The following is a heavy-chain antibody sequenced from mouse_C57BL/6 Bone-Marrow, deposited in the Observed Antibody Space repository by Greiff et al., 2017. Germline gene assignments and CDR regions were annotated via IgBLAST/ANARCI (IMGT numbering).Heavy chain of an antibody. CDR3: ARPGGDY. V-gene: IGHV1-76*01. CDR1: GYTFTDYY. CDR2: IYPGSGNT. J-gene: IGHJ2*01. Sequence: QVQLQQSGAELVRPGASVKLSCKASGYTFTDYYINWVKQRPGQGLEWIARIYPGSGNTYYNEKFKGKATLTAEKSSSTAYMQLSSLTSEDSAVYFGARPGGDYWGQGTTLTVSS.